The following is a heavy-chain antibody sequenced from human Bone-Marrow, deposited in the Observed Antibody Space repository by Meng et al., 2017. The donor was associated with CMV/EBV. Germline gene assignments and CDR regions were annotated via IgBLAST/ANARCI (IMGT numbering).Heavy chain of an antibody. CDR3: VRGVAESLGWEMGY. CDR1: GFTFRNYW. Sequence: VELVGSGGGLVQAGGSLRLPWSASGFTFRNYWMHWVRQVPGEGLVWVSRISTDGSATSYADSVKGRFTISRDNAKNTLYLQMNSLRGDDTAVYFCVRGVAESLGWEMGYWGQGALVTVSS. J-gene: IGHJ4*02. CDR2: ISTDGSAT. V-gene: IGHV3-74*01. D-gene: IGHD7-27*01.